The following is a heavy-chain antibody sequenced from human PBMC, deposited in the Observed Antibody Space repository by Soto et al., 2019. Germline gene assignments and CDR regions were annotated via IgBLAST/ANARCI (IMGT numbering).Heavy chain of an antibody. CDR1: GGSISSSSYY. CDR2: IYYSGST. Sequence: SETLSLTCTVSGGSISSSSYYWGWIRQPPGKGLEWIGSIYYSGSTYYNPSLKSRVTISVDTSKNQFSRKLSSVTAADTAVYYCASTGGYSYGYVYYYYYMDVWGKGTTVTVSS. V-gene: IGHV4-39*01. CDR3: ASTGGYSYGYVYYYYYMDV. J-gene: IGHJ6*03. D-gene: IGHD5-18*01.